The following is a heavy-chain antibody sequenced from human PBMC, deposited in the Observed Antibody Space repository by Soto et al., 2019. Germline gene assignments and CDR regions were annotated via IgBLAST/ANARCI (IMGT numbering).Heavy chain of an antibody. CDR3: GRQGRPHKWFDP. V-gene: IGHV4-30-2*01. J-gene: IGHJ5*02. D-gene: IGHD3-10*01. CDR1: GGSISSGGYS. CDR2: IYHNGST. Sequence: SETLSLTCAVSGGSISSGGYSWSWIRQPPGKGLEWIGYIYHNGSTYYSPSLKSRVTISVDTSKNQFSLKLSCVTAADTAVYYCGRQGRPHKWFDPWGQGNLVTVS.